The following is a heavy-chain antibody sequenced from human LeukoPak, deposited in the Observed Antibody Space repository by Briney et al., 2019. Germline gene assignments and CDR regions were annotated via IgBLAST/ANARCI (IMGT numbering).Heavy chain of an antibody. D-gene: IGHD6-13*01. J-gene: IGHJ4*02. CDR1: GYTFTSYA. V-gene: IGHV1-3*01. CDR2: INAGNGNT. Sequence: ASVKVSCKASGYTFTSYAMHWVRQAPGQTFEWMGWINAGNGNTKYSQKFQGRVTITRDTSASTAYMELSSLRSEDTAAYYCARESEQQLSGQSFDYWGQGTLVTVSS. CDR3: ARESEQQLSGQSFDY.